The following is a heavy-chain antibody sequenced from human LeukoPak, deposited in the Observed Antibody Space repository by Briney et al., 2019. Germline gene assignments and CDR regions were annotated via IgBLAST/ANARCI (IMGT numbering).Heavy chain of an antibody. CDR2: IYHSGST. CDR1: GYSISSGYY. V-gene: IGHV4-38-2*01. J-gene: IGHJ4*02. D-gene: IGHD3-22*01. Sequence: SETLSLTCAVSGYSISSGYYWGWIRQPPGKGLEWIGSIYHSGSTYYNPSLKSRVTISVDTSKNQFSLKLSSVTAADTAVYYCARQNYYDSSGYYLDYWGQGTLVTVS. CDR3: ARQNYYDSSGYYLDY.